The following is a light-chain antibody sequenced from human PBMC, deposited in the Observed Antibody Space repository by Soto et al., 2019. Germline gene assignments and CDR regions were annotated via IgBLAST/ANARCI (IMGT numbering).Light chain of an antibody. CDR1: SGSIASNY. CDR3: QSYDASNVV. Sequence: FMLTQPHSVSESPGKTVTISCTRSSGSIASNYVQWYQQRPGSVPTTVIYEDNQRPSRVPDRFSGSIDSSSNSASLTISGLKTEDEADYYCQSYDASNVVFGGGTKLTVL. CDR2: EDN. J-gene: IGLJ2*01. V-gene: IGLV6-57*03.